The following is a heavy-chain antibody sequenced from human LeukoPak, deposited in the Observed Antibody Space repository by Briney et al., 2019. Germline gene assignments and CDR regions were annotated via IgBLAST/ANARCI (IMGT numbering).Heavy chain of an antibody. Sequence: GASVKVSCKASGYTFTGYYMHWVRQAPGQGLEWMGWINFNSGGTNYAQKFQGRVTMTRDTSISTAYMELSRLRSDDTAVYYCARALYSSSSNWFDPWGQGTLVTVSS. J-gene: IGHJ5*02. CDR1: GYTFTGYY. CDR3: ARALYSSSSNWFDP. V-gene: IGHV1-2*02. CDR2: INFNSGGT. D-gene: IGHD6-6*01.